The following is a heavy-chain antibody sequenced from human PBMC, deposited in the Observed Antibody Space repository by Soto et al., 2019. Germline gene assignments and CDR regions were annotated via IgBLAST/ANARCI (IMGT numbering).Heavy chain of an antibody. J-gene: IGHJ4*02. D-gene: IGHD3-3*01. CDR1: GFTFSSYA. CDR2: ISGSGGST. Sequence: PGGSLRLSCAASGFTFSSYAMSWVRQAPGKGLEWVSAISGSGGSTYYADSVKGRFTISRDNSKNTLYLQMNSLRAEDTAVYYCAEDQFLEWLFLITWGQGTLVTVSS. V-gene: IGHV3-23*01. CDR3: AEDQFLEWLFLIT.